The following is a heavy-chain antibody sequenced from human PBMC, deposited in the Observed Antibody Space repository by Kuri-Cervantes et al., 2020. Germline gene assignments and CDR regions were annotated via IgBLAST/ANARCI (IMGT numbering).Heavy chain of an antibody. V-gene: IGHV3-23*01. J-gene: IGHJ4*02. CDR3: ASQPGRLYYFDY. CDR2: ISASSGET. CDR1: EFTFSNHA. Sequence: GGSLRLSCAASEFTFSNHAMSWVRQAPGKGPEWVASISASSGETHNADSVKGRFTISRDNSKNTLYLEMNSLRAEDTAVYYCASQPGRLYYFDYWGQGTLVTVSS.